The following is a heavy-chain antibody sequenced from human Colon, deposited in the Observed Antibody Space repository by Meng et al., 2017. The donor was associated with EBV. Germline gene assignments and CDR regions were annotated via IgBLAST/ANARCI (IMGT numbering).Heavy chain of an antibody. CDR3: ARVWQSLTAFFDS. CDR1: GGAISSSHW. Sequence: LQGSGPGRVKPSGTLSLTWAFSGGAISSSHWWTWVRQPPGKGLEWIGEVYHTGSTKYNPSLKSRLTISVDKSKNQFSLNLTSVTAADTAVYYCARVWQSLTAFFDSWGQGTLVTVSS. V-gene: IGHV4-4*02. J-gene: IGHJ4*02. D-gene: IGHD2-21*01. CDR2: VYHTGST.